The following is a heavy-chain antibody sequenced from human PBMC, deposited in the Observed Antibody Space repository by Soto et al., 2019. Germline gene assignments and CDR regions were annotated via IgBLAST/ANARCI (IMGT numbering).Heavy chain of an antibody. V-gene: IGHV3-33*01. Sequence: GGSLRLSCAASGFTFSSYGMHWVRQAPGKGLEWVAVIWYDGSNKYYADSVKCRFTISRDNSKNTLYLQMNSLRAEDTAVYYCARATRAVKQWLGADYWGQGTLVTVSS. CDR2: IWYDGSNK. CDR3: ARATRAVKQWLGADY. J-gene: IGHJ4*02. D-gene: IGHD6-19*01. CDR1: GFTFSSYG.